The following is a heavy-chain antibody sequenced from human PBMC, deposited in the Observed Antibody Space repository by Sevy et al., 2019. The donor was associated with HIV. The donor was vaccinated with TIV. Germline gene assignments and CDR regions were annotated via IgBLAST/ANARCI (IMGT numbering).Heavy chain of an antibody. CDR2: INPNSGGT. CDR1: GYTFTGYY. Sequence: ASVKVSCKASGYTFTGYYMHWVRQAPGQGLEWMGWINPNSGGTNYSQKFQGRDTMTRDTSISTAYMELSRLRSDDTAVYYCARDSPIVVVPAAQSSYYYYGMDVWGQGTTVTVSS. CDR3: ARDSPIVVVPAAQSSYYYYGMDV. J-gene: IGHJ6*02. V-gene: IGHV1-2*02. D-gene: IGHD2-2*01.